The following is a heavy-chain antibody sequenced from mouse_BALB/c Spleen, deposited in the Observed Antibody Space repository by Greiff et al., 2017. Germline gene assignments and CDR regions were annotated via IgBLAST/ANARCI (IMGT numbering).Heavy chain of an antibody. D-gene: IGHD1-1*01. V-gene: IGHV1-7*01. CDR1: GYTFTSYW. CDR2: INPSTGYT. Sequence: QVQLQQSGAELAKPGASVKMSCKASGYTFTSYWMHWVKQRPGQGLEWIGYINPSTGYTEYNQKFKDKATLTADKSSSTAYMQLSSLTSEDSAVYYCASPYYYGSSPAWFAYWGQGTLVTVSA. J-gene: IGHJ3*01. CDR3: ASPYYYGSSPAWFAY.